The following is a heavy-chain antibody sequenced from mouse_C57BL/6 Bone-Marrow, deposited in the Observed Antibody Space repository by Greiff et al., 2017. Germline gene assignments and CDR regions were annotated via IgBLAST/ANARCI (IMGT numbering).Heavy chain of an antibody. CDR1: GYAFSSSW. V-gene: IGHV1-80*01. CDR2: IYPGDGDT. CDR3: ARDAMDY. J-gene: IGHJ4*01. Sequence: QVQLQQSGAELVKPGASVKISCKASGYAFSSSWMNWVKQRPGKGLEWIGQIYPGDGDTNYNGKFKGKATLTAAKSSSTAYMQLSSLTSGDSAVYFCARDAMDYWGQGTSVTVSS.